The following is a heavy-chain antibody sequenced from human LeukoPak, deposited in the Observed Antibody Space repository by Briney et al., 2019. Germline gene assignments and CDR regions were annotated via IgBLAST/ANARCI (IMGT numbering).Heavy chain of an antibody. J-gene: IGHJ4*02. CDR2: IKSKGDGGTT. V-gene: IGHV3-15*01. CDR3: ATEYYGAYNF. Sequence: GGSLRLSCSASGFTFNNAWLSWVRQAPGKGLEWVGRIKSKGDGGTTDYAAPVKGRFPISRDDSKNTLYLQMNSLKTEDTAVYFCATEYYGAYNFWGQGTLVTVSS. D-gene: IGHD4-17*01. CDR1: GFTFNNAW.